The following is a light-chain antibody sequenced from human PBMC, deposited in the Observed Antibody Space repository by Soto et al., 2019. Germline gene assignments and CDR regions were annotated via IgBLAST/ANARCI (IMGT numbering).Light chain of an antibody. V-gene: IGKV3-11*01. CDR1: QSVSSY. CDR3: QQRSNWPWT. Sequence: IVLTQSPATLSLSPGERATLSCRASQSVSSYLAWCQQKPGQAPRLLIYDASNRATGIPARFSGSGSGTDFTLTISSLEPEDFAVYYCQQRSNWPWTFGQGTKVDIK. CDR2: DAS. J-gene: IGKJ1*01.